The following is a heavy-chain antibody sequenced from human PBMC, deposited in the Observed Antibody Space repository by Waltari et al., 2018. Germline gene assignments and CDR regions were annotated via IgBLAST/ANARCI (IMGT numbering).Heavy chain of an antibody. V-gene: IGHV1-2*06. CDR1: GYTFTGYY. CDR3: ARDLYDSRVPGDYFDY. Sequence: QVHLVQSGAEVRKPGASVKVSCKGSGYTFTGYYIQWLRQAPGKGLEWMGRIDPSNGGTKLAQKFQGRVTMTRDTSINTVYMELSSLGSDDTAVYYCARDLYDSRVPGDYFDYWGQGTLVTVSS. CDR2: IDPSNGGT. D-gene: IGHD3-16*01. J-gene: IGHJ4*02.